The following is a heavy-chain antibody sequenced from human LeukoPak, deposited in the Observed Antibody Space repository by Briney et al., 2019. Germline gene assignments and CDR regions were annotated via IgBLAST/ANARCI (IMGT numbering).Heavy chain of an antibody. D-gene: IGHD5-12*01. Sequence: AGGSLRLSCAASGFTFSSYWMSWVRQAPGKGLEWVANIKQDGGEEVYVDSVRGRFTISRDNAKNSLFLQMNTLRPEDTAVYYCARGQGYSGYDLGYFDYWGQGTLVTVSS. CDR2: IKQDGGEE. CDR3: ARGQGYSGYDLGYFDY. J-gene: IGHJ4*02. CDR1: GFTFSSYW. V-gene: IGHV3-7*05.